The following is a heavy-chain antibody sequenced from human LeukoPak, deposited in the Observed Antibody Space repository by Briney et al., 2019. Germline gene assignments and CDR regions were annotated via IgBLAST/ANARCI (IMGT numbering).Heavy chain of an antibody. J-gene: IGHJ4*02. CDR2: IYYSGST. CDR1: GGSISSSSYY. CDR3: AEYGGYLKGPDY. Sequence: PSETLPLTCTVSGGSISSSSYYWGWIRQPPGKGLEWIGSIYYSGSTYYNPSLKSRVTISVDTSKNQFSLKLSSVTAADTAVYYCAEYGGYLKGPDYWGQGTLVTVSS. D-gene: IGHD5-12*01. V-gene: IGHV4-39*01.